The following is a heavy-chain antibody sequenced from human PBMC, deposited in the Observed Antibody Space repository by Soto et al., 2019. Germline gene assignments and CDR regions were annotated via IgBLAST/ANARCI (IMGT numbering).Heavy chain of an antibody. CDR2: IYYSGST. CDR3: ARGLTSIAAPPDY. Sequence: SETLSLTCTVSGGSISSYYWSWIRQPPGKGLEWIGYIYYSGSTNYNPSLESRVTISVDTSKNQFSPKLSSVTAADTAVYYCARGLTSIAAPPDYWGQGTLVTVSS. V-gene: IGHV4-59*01. CDR1: GGSISSYY. J-gene: IGHJ4*02. D-gene: IGHD6-6*01.